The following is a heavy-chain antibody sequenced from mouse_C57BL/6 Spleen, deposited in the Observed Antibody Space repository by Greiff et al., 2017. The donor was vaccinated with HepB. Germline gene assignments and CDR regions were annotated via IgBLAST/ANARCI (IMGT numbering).Heavy chain of an antibody. J-gene: IGHJ3*01. CDR2: IWGVGST. Sequence: VQLVESGPGLVAPSQSLSITCTVSGFSLTSYGVDWVRQSPGKGLEWLGVIWGVGSTNYNSALKSRLSISKDKSKSQVFLKMNSLQTDDTAMYYCASSYGYDGAWFAYWGQGTLVTVSA. V-gene: IGHV2-6*01. CDR1: GFSLTSYG. D-gene: IGHD2-2*01. CDR3: ASSYGYDGAWFAY.